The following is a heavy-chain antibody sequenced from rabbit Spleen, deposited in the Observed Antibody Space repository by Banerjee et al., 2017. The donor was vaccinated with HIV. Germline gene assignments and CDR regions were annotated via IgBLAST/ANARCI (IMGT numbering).Heavy chain of an antibody. Sequence: QEQLEESGGGLVKPGGTLTLTCKASGIDFSSYYYMCWVRQAPGKGLEWISCIDGGSSGFTYSATWAKGRFTCSKTSSTTVTLQMTSLTVADTATYFCARDTSSSFSSYGMDLWGQGTLVTVS. J-gene: IGHJ3*01. CDR2: IDGGSSGFT. V-gene: IGHV1S45*01. CDR3: ARDTSSSFSSYGMDL. CDR1: GIDFSSYYY. D-gene: IGHD1-1*01.